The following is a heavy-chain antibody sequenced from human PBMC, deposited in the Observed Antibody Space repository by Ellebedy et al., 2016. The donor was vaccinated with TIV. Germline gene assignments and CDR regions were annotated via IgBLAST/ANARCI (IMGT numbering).Heavy chain of an antibody. Sequence: GESLKISCAASGFTFSDYYMSWIRQAPGKGLEWVSYISSSGRTIYYADSVKGRFTISRDNSKNTLYLQMNSLRAEDTAVYYCARGSNVLWFGELLYRSDDAFDIWGQGTMVTVSS. D-gene: IGHD3-10*01. V-gene: IGHV3-11*04. CDR3: ARGSNVLWFGELLYRSDDAFDI. CDR2: ISSSGRTI. CDR1: GFTFSDYY. J-gene: IGHJ3*02.